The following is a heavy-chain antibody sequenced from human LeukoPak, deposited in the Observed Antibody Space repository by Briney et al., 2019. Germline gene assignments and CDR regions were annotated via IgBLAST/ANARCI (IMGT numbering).Heavy chain of an antibody. CDR2: INYSGRT. J-gene: IGHJ5*02. V-gene: IGHV4-39*01. Sequence: SETLSLTCTVSGDSISNSDYYWGWIRQPPGKGLEWIALINYSGRTFYNPSLRSRVTISVDMSKNQFSLNLNSVTAADTAVYYCARRRKDLNWFDPWGQGTLVTVSS. CDR3: ARRRKDLNWFDP. CDR1: GDSISNSDYY.